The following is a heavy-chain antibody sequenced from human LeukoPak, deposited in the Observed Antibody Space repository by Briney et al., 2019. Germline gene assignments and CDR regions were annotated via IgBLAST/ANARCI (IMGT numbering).Heavy chain of an antibody. CDR3: ARAVSGRFDY. CDR1: GGSMRPYH. D-gene: IGHD6-19*01. V-gene: IGHV4-59*08. J-gene: IGHJ4*02. CDR2: VYYSGST. Sequence: SETLSLTCTVSGGSMRPYHWGWIRQPPGKGLEWTGYVYYSGSTNYNPSLNSRVTISADTSKNQFSLRLSSVTAADTAIYYCARAVSGRFDYWGQGTLVTVSS.